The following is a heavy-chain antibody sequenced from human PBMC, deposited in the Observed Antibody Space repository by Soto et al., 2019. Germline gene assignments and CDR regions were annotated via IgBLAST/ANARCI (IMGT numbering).Heavy chain of an antibody. CDR2: IYWDDDK. V-gene: IGHV2-5*02. CDR3: P. Sequence: QITLKESGPTLVKPTQTLTLTCTFSGLSLSTSGVGVGWIRQPPGKALEWLALIYWDDDKRYSPSLKSRLTITKDTSKNQCHRVHQKPMPGSFPPQPSPWG. J-gene: IGHJ5*02. CDR1: GLSLSTSGVG. D-gene: IGHD1-1*01.